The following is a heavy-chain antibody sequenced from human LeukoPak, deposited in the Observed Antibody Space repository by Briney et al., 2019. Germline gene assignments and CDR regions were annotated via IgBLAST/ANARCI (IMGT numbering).Heavy chain of an antibody. CDR1: GFTFSNAW. Sequence: GGSLRLSCAASGFTFSNAWMSWVRQAPGKGLEWVGRIKSKTDGGTPDYAAPVKGRFTISRDDSKNTLYLQMNSLKTEDAAVYYCTGVSRSSWYDYWGQGTLVTVSS. J-gene: IGHJ4*02. V-gene: IGHV3-15*01. CDR2: IKSKTDGGTP. D-gene: IGHD6-13*01. CDR3: TGVSRSSWYDY.